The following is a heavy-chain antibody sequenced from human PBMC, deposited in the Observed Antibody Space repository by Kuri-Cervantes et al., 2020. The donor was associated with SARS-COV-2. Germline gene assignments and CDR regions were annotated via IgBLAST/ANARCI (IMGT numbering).Heavy chain of an antibody. J-gene: IGHJ4*02. V-gene: IGHV3-7*05. Sequence: GGSLRLSCAASGLTFNSYWMSWVRQAPGKGLEWVANIKQDGSVRYYVDSVKGRFTISRDNAKNSLYLQMDSLRADDTAVYYCARSSCSGGSCYSAYSYGLFDYWGQGTLVTVSS. CDR1: GLTFNSYW. CDR3: ARSSCSGGSCYSAYSYGLFDY. D-gene: IGHD2-15*01. CDR2: IKQDGSVR.